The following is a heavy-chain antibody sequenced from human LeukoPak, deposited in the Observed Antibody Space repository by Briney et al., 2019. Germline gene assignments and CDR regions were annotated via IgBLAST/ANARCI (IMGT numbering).Heavy chain of an antibody. CDR1: GFTLSSYW. D-gene: IGHD6-19*01. CDR2: IKQDGSEK. CDR3: ASLTGSSGWYLSEYFQH. V-gene: IGHV3-7*02. Sequence: GGSLRLSCAASGFTLSSYWMSWVRQAPGKGLEWVANIKQDGSEKYYVDSVEGRFTISRDNAKNSLSLQMNSLRAEDTAVYYCASLTGSSGWYLSEYFQHWGQGTLVTVSS. J-gene: IGHJ1*01.